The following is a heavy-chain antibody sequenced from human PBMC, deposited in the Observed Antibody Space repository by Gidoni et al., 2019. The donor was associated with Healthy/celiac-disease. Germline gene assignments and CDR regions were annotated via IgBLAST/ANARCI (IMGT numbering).Heavy chain of an antibody. J-gene: IGHJ6*02. D-gene: IGHD3-22*01. V-gene: IGHV4-61*01. CDR3: ARGRDSSGYYADYYYYGMDV. Sequence: QVQLQESGPGLVKPSETLSLTCTVSGGSVRSGSYYWSWIRQPPGKGLEWIGSIYYSGSTNYNPSLKSRVTISVDTSKNQFSLKLSSVTAADTAVYYCARGRDSSGYYADYYYYGMDVWGQGTTVTVSS. CDR1: GGSVRSGSYY. CDR2: IYYSGST.